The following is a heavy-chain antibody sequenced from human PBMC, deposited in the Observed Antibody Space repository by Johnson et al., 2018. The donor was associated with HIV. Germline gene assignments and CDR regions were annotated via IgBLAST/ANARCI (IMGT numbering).Heavy chain of an antibody. V-gene: IGHV3-30*02. CDR3: AKASGNGYYVDAFDM. Sequence: QVQLVESGGGVVQPGGSLRLSCAASGFNFSNYGIHWVRQAPGKGLEWVAFIRYDGSNKYYADSMKGRFTISRDNSKNTLYMQMNSLRAEDTAVYYCAKASGNGYYVDAFDMWGQGTMVIVSS. CDR2: IRYDGSNK. D-gene: IGHD3-3*01. J-gene: IGHJ3*02. CDR1: GFNFSNYG.